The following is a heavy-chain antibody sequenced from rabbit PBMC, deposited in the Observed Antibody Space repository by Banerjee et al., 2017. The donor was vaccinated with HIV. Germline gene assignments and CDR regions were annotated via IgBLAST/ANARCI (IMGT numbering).Heavy chain of an antibody. CDR3: ARDRGDDGDYYPNL. V-gene: IGHV1S45*01. Sequence: QEQLEESGGDLVKPEGSLTLTCTASGFSFSNSYFMCWVRQAPGKGLEWIACIYGGSSGTTYYATWAKGRFTISRTSSTTVTLQMTSLTAADTATYFCARDRGDDGDYYPNLWGQGTLVTVS. J-gene: IGHJ4*01. CDR2: IYGGSSGTT. CDR1: GFSFSNSYF. D-gene: IGHD2-1*01.